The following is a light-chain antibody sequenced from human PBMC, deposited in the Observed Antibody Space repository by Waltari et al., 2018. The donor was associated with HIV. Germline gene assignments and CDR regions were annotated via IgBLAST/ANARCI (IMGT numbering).Light chain of an antibody. CDR2: STN. CDR3: VLYMGSGIRV. Sequence: QTVVTQEPPSSVSPGGTVTLPCGLTSVSVPPRYYPSRYQQTPGQAPRTLIYSTNTRSSGVPDRFSGSILGNKAALTITGAQADDESDYYCVLYMGSGIRVFGGGTKLTVL. CDR1: SVSVPPRYY. J-gene: IGLJ2*01. V-gene: IGLV8-61*01.